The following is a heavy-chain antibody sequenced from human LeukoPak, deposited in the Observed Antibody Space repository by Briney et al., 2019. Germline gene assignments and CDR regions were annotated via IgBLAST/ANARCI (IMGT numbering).Heavy chain of an antibody. CDR1: GGSISSGGYS. J-gene: IGHJ6*02. Sequence: SQTLSLTCAVSGGSISSGGYSWSWIRQPPGKGLEWIGYIYHSGSTYYNPSLKSRVTISVDGSKNQFSLKLSPVTAADTAVYYCARLRLGYCSSTSCHMDVWGQGTTVTVSS. CDR3: ARLRLGYCSSTSCHMDV. D-gene: IGHD2-2*01. CDR2: IYHSGST. V-gene: IGHV4-30-2*01.